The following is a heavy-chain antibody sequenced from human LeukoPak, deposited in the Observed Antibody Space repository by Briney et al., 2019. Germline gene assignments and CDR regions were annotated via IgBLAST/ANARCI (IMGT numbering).Heavy chain of an antibody. D-gene: IGHD1-1*01. CDR2: IYYSGST. Sequence: NTSETLSLTCTVSGGSISSGGYYWSWIRQHPGKGLEWIGYIYYSGSTYYNPSLKSRVTISVDTSKNQFSLKLSSVTAADTAVYYCARLTRRSGNYFDYWGQGTLVTVSS. CDR3: ARLTRRSGNYFDY. J-gene: IGHJ4*02. CDR1: GGSISSGGYY. V-gene: IGHV4-31*03.